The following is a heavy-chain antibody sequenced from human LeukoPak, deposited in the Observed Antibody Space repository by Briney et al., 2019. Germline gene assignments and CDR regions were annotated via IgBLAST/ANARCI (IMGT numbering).Heavy chain of an antibody. CDR1: GFTVSSNY. V-gene: IGHV3-53*01. D-gene: IGHD4-17*01. CDR3: AARNYGDYPYFDY. CDR2: IYGGGRT. J-gene: IGHJ4*02. Sequence: GGSLRLSCAASGFTVSSNYMSWVSQAPGKGLKWVSVIYGGGRTYYADSVKGRFTISRDNSKNTLYLQMNSLRAEDTAVYYCAARNYGDYPYFDYWGLGTLVTVSS.